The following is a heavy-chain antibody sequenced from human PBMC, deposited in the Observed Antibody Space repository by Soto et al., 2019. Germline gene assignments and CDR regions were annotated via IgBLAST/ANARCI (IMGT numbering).Heavy chain of an antibody. CDR3: ERQVGSYLYYYGMDV. Sequence: SETLSLTCTVSGGSISSSSYYWGWIRQPPGKGLEWIGSIYYSGSTYYNPSLKSRVTISVDTSKNQFSLKLSSVTAADTAVYYCERQVGSYLYYYGMDVWGQGTTVTVSS. D-gene: IGHD1-26*01. V-gene: IGHV4-39*01. J-gene: IGHJ6*02. CDR2: IYYSGST. CDR1: GGSISSSSYY.